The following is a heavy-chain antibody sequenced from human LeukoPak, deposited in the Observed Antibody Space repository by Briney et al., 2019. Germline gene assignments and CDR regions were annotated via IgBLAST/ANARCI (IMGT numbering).Heavy chain of an antibody. J-gene: IGHJ4*02. Sequence: GASVKVSCKASGYTFTTYAMHWVRQAPGQRLEWMGWINAGNGNTKYSQKFQGRVTFTRDTSATTAYMELSSLRSEDTAVYYCAGAALAAGTLDYWGQGTLVTVSS. CDR2: INAGNGNT. CDR3: AGAALAAGTLDY. D-gene: IGHD6-13*01. CDR1: GYTFTTYA. V-gene: IGHV1-3*01.